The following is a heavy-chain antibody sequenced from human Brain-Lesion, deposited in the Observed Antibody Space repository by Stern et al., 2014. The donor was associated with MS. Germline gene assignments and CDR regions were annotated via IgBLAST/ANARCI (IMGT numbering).Heavy chain of an antibody. CDR2: FDPEDGEK. CDR1: GYTLTELS. V-gene: IGHV1-24*01. J-gene: IGHJ4*02. CDR3: ATLSPGAGGNYYRHFDY. D-gene: IGHD1-26*01. Sequence: VQLVQSGAEVKKPGASVKVSCKVSGYTLTELSMHWGRQAPRKGIEWMGGFDPEDGEKIFGQKFQGRVTMTEDTSTDTAYMELSSLRSEDTAVYYCATLSPGAGGNYYRHFDYWGQGTLVTVSS.